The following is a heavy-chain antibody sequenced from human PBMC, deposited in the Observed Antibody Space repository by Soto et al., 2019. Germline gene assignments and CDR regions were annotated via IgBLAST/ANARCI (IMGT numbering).Heavy chain of an antibody. J-gene: IGHJ4*02. CDR2: IYYSGST. CDR3: AHRGSSSYGFYQP. V-gene: IGHV4-31*08. D-gene: IGHD6-13*01. CDR1: GGSISSGCYY. Sequence: PSETLSLTCPVSGGSISSGCYYWSWIRQHPGKGLEWIGYIYYSGSTYYNPSLKSRLTITKDTSKNQVVLTMTNMDPVDTATYYCAHRGSSSYGFYQPWGQGTLVTVSS.